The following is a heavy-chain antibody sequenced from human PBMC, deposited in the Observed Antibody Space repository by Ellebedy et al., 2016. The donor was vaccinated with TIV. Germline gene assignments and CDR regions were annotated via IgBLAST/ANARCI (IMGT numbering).Heavy chain of an antibody. Sequence: GGSLRLSXAASGFTFSSYNMNWVRQPPGKGLEWVSYTSSGSSTIDYADSVRGRFTISRDNAKNSLNLQMNSLRAEDTAVYYCARGIDRSGMDVWGQGTTVTVSS. CDR1: GFTFSSYN. CDR2: TSSGSSTI. J-gene: IGHJ6*02. V-gene: IGHV3-48*04. CDR3: ARGIDRSGMDV.